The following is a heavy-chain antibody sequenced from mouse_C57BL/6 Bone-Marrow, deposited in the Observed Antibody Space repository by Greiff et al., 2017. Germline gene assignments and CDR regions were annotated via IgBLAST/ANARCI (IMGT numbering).Heavy chain of an antibody. CDR2: IDPGAGCT. Sequence: VQLQESGAELVRPGASVKLSCKTSGYIFTSYWIHWVKQRPGQGLEWIARIDPGAGCTYYNEKFKGKATLTADKSSSTAYMQLISLKSEDSAVYFCARSSYDGYYFRYWGRGTTLTLSA. CDR3: ARSSYDGYYFRY. V-gene: IGHV1S132*01. J-gene: IGHJ2*01. D-gene: IGHD2-3*01. CDR1: GYIFTSYW.